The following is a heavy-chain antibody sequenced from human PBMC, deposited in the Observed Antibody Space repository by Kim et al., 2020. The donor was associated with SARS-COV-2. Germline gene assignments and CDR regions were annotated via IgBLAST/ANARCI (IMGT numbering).Heavy chain of an antibody. CDR3: ARVPAVARRHYYGMDV. J-gene: IGHJ6*02. D-gene: IGHD6-19*01. Sequence: SETLSLTCAVYGGSFSGYYWSWIRQPPGKGLEWIGEINHSGSTNYNPSLKSRVTISVDTSKNQFSLKLSSVTAADTAVYYCARVPAVARRHYYGMDVWGQGATVTVSS. CDR1: GGSFSGYY. CDR2: INHSGST. V-gene: IGHV4-34*01.